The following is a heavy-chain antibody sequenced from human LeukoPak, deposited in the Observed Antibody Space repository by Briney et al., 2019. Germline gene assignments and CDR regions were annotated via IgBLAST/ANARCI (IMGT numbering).Heavy chain of an antibody. J-gene: IGHJ5*02. CDR3: ARAGDSSGYYSWFDP. V-gene: IGHV1-69*04. Sequence: VKVSFKASGGPFSSYAISWVRPAPGQGLEWMGRIIPILGIANYAQKFQGRVMITADKSTSTAYMELSSLRSEDTAVYYCARAGDSSGYYSWFDPWGQGTLVTVAS. CDR1: GGPFSSYA. CDR2: IIPILGIA. D-gene: IGHD3-22*01.